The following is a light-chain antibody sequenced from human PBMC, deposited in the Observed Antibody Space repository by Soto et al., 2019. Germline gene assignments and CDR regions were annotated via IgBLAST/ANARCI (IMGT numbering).Light chain of an antibody. V-gene: IGLV2-14*01. CDR1: SSDVGAYNY. J-gene: IGLJ1*01. CDR3: TSYTNSSTLGV. CDR2: EVS. Sequence: QSALTQPASVSGSPGQSITISCAGTSSDVGAYNYVSWYQQHPGKAPKLMIYEVSNRPSGVSNRFSGSKSGDTASLTISGLQAGDEAAYYSTSYTNSSTLGVFGTGTKVTAL.